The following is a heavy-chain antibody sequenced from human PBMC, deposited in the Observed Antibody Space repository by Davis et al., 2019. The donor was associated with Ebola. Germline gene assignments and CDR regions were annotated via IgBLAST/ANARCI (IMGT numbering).Heavy chain of an antibody. D-gene: IGHD3-10*01. CDR3: ARGGYYGSGRTGGHSYYYYYGMDV. CDR2: TSYSGST. J-gene: IGHJ6*02. CDR1: GGSFSGYY. Sequence: MPSETLSLTCAVYGGSFSGYYWRWIRQPQGKGLEGIGSTSYSGSTNYNPSLKSRVTISVDTSKNQFSLKPSSVTAADTAVYYCARGGYYGSGRTGGHSYYYYYGMDVWGQGTTVTVSS. V-gene: IGHV4-34*01.